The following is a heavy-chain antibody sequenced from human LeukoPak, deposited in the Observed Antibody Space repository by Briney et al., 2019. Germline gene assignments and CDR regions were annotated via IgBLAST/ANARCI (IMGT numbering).Heavy chain of an antibody. CDR3: ARGLGGYTSSQAY. CDR1: GFTFSSYW. V-gene: IGHV3-74*01. CDR2: INTHGSST. J-gene: IGHJ4*02. Sequence: QSGGSLRLSCAASGFTFSSYWMHWVRQTPGKRLVWVSRINTHGSSTNYADSVKGRFTISRDNAKNTLYLQMNSLRAEDTAVYFCARGLGGYTSSQAYWGQGTLVTVSS. D-gene: IGHD6-13*01.